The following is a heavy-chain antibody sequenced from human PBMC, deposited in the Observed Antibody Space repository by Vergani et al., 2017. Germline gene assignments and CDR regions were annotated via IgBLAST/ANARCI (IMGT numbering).Heavy chain of an antibody. CDR1: GFTFSNHA. D-gene: IGHD6-13*01. CDR2: ISFTNSDI. Sequence: EVHLLESGGGLVQPGGSLRLSCAASGFTFSNHAMSWVRQAPGKGLEWVSHISFTNSDIHYADSVKDRFTISRDNAKNSLYLLMNSLTAEDTAVYYCARDHVAPGLFFEYWGQGVLVTVSS. J-gene: IGHJ4*02. V-gene: IGHV3-48*04. CDR3: ARDHVAPGLFFEY.